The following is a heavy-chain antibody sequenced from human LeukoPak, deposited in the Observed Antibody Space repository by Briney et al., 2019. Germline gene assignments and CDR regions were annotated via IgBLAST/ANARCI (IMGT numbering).Heavy chain of an antibody. CDR1: GYTFTSYD. Sequence: ASVKVSCKASGYTFTSYDINWVRQATGQGLEWMGWMNLNSGNTGYAQKFQGRVTITRNTSISTAYMELSSLRSEDTAVYYCARGPSIAAPPGGYYYYMDVWGKGTTVTVSS. D-gene: IGHD6-6*01. CDR3: ARGPSIAAPPGGYYYYMDV. J-gene: IGHJ6*03. V-gene: IGHV1-8*03. CDR2: MNLNSGNT.